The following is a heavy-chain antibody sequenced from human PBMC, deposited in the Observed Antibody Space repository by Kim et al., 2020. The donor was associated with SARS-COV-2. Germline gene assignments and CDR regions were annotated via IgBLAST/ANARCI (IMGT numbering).Heavy chain of an antibody. CDR2: INSDGSST. CDR3: ARDSMYSRGWLQTYYYYSGMDV. V-gene: IGHV3-74*01. J-gene: IGHJ6*02. Sequence: GGSLRLSCAASGFTFSSYCMHWVRQAPGKGLVWVSRINSDGSSTNYADSVKGRFTISRDNAKNTLYLQMNSLRAEDTAVYYCARDSMYSRGWLQTYYYYSGMDVWGQGTTVTVSS. D-gene: IGHD6-19*01. CDR1: GFTFSSYC.